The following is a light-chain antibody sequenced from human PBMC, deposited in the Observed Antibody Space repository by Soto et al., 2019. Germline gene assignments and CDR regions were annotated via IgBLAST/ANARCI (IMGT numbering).Light chain of an antibody. V-gene: IGKV3-15*01. Sequence: ENVLSQSPATLSLSPGERATLSCRASQSVSSYLAWYQQKPGQAPRLLIYGASTRATGIPARFSGSGSGTDFTLTISCLQSEDFATYYCQQYYSFPYTFGQGTRLEIK. J-gene: IGKJ5*01. CDR1: QSVSSY. CDR3: QQYYSFPYT. CDR2: GAS.